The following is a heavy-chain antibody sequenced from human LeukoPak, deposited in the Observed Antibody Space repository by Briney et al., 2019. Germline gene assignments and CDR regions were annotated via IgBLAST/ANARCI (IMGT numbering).Heavy chain of an antibody. D-gene: IGHD5-12*01. Sequence: PGGSLRLSCAGPGYPFSSYWMHWVRQVPGKGLVWVSRINEGGSSTSYAESVRGRFTISRDNAKNTPYLQMNSLRAEDTAVYYCTRDTFGARGSWGQGTLVTVSS. J-gene: IGHJ4*02. CDR2: INEGGSST. CDR1: GYPFSSYW. CDR3: TRDTFGARGS. V-gene: IGHV3-74*01.